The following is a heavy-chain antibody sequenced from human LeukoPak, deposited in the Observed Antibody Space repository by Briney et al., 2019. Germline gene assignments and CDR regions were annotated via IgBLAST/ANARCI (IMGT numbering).Heavy chain of an antibody. CDR3: AGDLTGYARYFDY. Sequence: GGSLRLSCAASGFTFSSYSMNWVRQAPGKGLEWVSYISSSSTIYYADSVKGRFTISRDNAKNSLYLQMNSLRAEDTAVYYCAGDLTGYARYFDYWGQGTLVTVSS. J-gene: IGHJ4*02. V-gene: IGHV3-48*01. CDR2: ISSSSTI. D-gene: IGHD3-9*01. CDR1: GFTFSSYS.